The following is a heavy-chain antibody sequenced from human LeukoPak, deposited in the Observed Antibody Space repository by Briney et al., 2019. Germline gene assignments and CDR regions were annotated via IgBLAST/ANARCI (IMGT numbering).Heavy chain of an antibody. V-gene: IGHV1-8*02. CDR2: MNPNSGNT. CDR3: ARGYYYGSGSSDY. D-gene: IGHD3-10*01. Sequence: ASVKVSCKASGYTFTGYYMHWVRQAPGQGLEWMGWMNPNSGNTGYAQKFQGRVTMTRNTSISTAYMELSSLRSEDTAVYYCARGYYYGSGSSDYWGQGTLVTVSS. J-gene: IGHJ4*02. CDR1: GYTFTGYY.